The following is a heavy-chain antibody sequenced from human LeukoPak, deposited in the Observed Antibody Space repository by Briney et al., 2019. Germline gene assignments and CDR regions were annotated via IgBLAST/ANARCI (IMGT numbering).Heavy chain of an antibody. CDR3: ARVGSIAAAGTPDY. D-gene: IGHD6-13*01. V-gene: IGHV3-11*06. CDR1: GFTFNTHG. CDR2: ISSIGSHT. Sequence: GGSLRLSCAASGFTFNTHGMSWIRQAPGKGLEWVSYISSIGSHTNYADSVKGRFTTSRDNAKNLLSLQVNSLRADDTAVYYCARVGSIAAAGTPDYWGQGTLVTVSS. J-gene: IGHJ4*02.